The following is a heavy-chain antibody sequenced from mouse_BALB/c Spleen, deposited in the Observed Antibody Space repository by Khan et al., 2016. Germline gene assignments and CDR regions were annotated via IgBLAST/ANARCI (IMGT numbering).Heavy chain of an antibody. J-gene: IGHJ4*01. CDR3: ARTGDYPYYAMDY. V-gene: IGHV9-3*02. D-gene: IGHD2-13*01. CDR2: INTNTGEP. CDR1: EYTFTNYG. Sequence: QIQLVQSGPELKKPGETVKISCKASEYTFTNYGMNWVKQAPGKGLQWMGWINTNTGEPTYAEEFKGRFACSLEATASTAYLQINNLKNEDSATYFCARTGDYPYYAMDYWGQGTSVTVSS.